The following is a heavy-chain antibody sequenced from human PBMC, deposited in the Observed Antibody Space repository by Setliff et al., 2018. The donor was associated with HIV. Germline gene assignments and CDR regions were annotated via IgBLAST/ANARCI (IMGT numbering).Heavy chain of an antibody. CDR1: GYTFTSYD. CDR2: MNPNSGNT. Sequence: ASVKVSCKASGYTFTSYDINWVRQATGQGLEWMGWMNPNSGNTGYAQKFQGRVTMTRNTSISTAYMELSSLRSEDTATYFCAHRVTDPVPYYDSSGYFDYWGQGTLVTVSS. J-gene: IGHJ4*02. CDR3: AHRVTDPVPYYDSSGYFDY. V-gene: IGHV1-8*02. D-gene: IGHD3-22*01.